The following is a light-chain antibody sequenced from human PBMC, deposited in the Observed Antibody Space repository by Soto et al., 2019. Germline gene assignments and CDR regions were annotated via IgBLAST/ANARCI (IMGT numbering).Light chain of an antibody. CDR1: QGISTY. CDR3: QHSYSTTWT. Sequence: DIEMTQSPSSLSASVGDRFTITCRASQGISTYLNWDLHKPVNSPKLVIYAAFSLQSGVQSRFSGSGSETDLTITISSLQPEDFAPYSCQHSYSTTWTSGKRGK. CDR2: AAF. V-gene: IGKV1-39*01. J-gene: IGKJ1*01.